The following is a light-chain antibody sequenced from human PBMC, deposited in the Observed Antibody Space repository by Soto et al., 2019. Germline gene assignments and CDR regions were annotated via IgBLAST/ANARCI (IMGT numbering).Light chain of an antibody. CDR2: GAS. CDR3: QQYDNSPLT. Sequence: DIVLTPSPGTLSLSPGERAALSCRASQSVSSSYLAWYQQKPGQAPRLLIYGASNRATGIADRFSGSGSGTDFTLTISSLEPEDFAVYYCQQYDNSPLTFGGGTKVDIK. J-gene: IGKJ4*01. V-gene: IGKV3-20*01. CDR1: QSVSSSY.